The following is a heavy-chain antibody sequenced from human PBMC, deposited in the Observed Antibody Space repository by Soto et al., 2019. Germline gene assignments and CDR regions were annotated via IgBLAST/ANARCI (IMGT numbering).Heavy chain of an antibody. Sequence: GGSLRLSCAASGFTFSSYAMSWVRQAPGKGLEWVSAISGSGGSTYYADSVKGRFTISRDNSKNTLYLQMNSLRAEDTAVYYCAKLEGRIRTLSSTSRTRSHAYYIDVWGKGTTVTVSS. CDR1: GFTFSSYA. D-gene: IGHD2-2*01. CDR3: AKLEGRIRTLSSTSRTRSHAYYIDV. CDR2: ISGSGGST. V-gene: IGHV3-23*01. J-gene: IGHJ6*03.